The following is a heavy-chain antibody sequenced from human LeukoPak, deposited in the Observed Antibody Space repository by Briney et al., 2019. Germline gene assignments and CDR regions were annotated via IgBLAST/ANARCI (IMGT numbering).Heavy chain of an antibody. CDR1: GGSISSYY. J-gene: IGHJ4*02. Sequence: SETLSLTCTVSGGSISSYYWSWLRQPPGKGLEWIGYIYYSGSTNYNPSLKSRVTISVDTSKNQFSLKLNSVTAADTAVYYCARDRIQLWLHDYWGQGTLVTVSS. D-gene: IGHD5-18*01. CDR2: IYYSGST. CDR3: ARDRIQLWLHDY. V-gene: IGHV4-59*12.